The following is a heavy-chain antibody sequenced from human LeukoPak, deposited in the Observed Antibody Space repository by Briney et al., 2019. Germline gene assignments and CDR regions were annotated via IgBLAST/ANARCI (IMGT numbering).Heavy chain of an antibody. D-gene: IGHD6-6*01. J-gene: IGHJ4*02. V-gene: IGHV4-59*08. CDR3: ARHFAYSSSSYFDY. CDR2: IYYTGST. Sequence: SETLSLTCSVSGGSVSNYYWSWIRQPPGKGLEWIGYIYYTGSTNYNPSLKSRVTMFEDKSKNQFSLRLYSVTVADTAVYYCARHFAYSSSSYFDYWGQGSLVTVSS. CDR1: GGSVSNYY.